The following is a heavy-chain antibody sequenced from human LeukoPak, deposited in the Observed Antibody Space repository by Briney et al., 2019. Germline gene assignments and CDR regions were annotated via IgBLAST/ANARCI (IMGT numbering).Heavy chain of an antibody. Sequence: GGSLRLSCAASGFTFSNMNWVRHAPGKGLEWGSSITSSSSDIYYADSVMGRFTISRDNAKNSLYLQMNSRRAEDTAVYYCARAPGHMGFFDYWGQGSLVTVSS. CDR1: GFTFSN. D-gene: IGHD2-21*01. J-gene: IGHJ4*02. CDR3: ARAPGHMGFFDY. V-gene: IGHV3-21*01. CDR2: ITSSSSDI.